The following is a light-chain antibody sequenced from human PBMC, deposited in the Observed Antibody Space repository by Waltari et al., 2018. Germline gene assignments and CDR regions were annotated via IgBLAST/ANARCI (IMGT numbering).Light chain of an antibody. J-gene: IGKJ1*01. Sequence: DIQMTQSPSTLSASVGDRVTITCRASQSISSWLAWFQQKPGKAPKLLIYDASSLQSGVPARFSGSGSGTDFTLTISSLQRDDFATYYCQQYNSWGTFGQGTKVEIK. CDR3: QQYNSWGT. CDR2: DAS. V-gene: IGKV1-5*01. CDR1: QSISSW.